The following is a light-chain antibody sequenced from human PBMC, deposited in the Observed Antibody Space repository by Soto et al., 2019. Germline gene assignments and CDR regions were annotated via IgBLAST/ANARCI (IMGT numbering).Light chain of an antibody. J-gene: IGKJ5*01. CDR3: QQYDNRPIT. CDR2: DAS. V-gene: IGKV1-5*01. Sequence: DIQMTQSPSTLSASVGDRVTITCRASQSISSWLAWYQQKLGKAPKLLIYDASNLETGVPSRFSGSGSGTYFSFTISSLQPEDFATYYCQQYDNRPITFGQGTRLEIK. CDR1: QSISSW.